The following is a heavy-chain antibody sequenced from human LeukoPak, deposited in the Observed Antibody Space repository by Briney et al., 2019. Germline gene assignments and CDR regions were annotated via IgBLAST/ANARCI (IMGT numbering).Heavy chain of an antibody. V-gene: IGHV1-69*13. D-gene: IGHD3-22*01. CDR2: IIPLFGTA. CDR3: AREWNYETNGYFFYY. J-gene: IGHJ4*02. CDR1: GDTFSRYG. Sequence: SVKVSCKASGDTFSRYGISWVRQAPGQGLEWMGGIIPLFGTANYAQKFQGRVTIIADESTSTVYMELNSLRFEDTAVYYCAREWNYETNGYFFYYWGQGTLVTVSS.